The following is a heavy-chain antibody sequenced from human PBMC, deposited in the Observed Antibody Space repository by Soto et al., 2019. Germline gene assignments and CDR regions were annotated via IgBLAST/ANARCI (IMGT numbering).Heavy chain of an antibody. D-gene: IGHD3-10*01. CDR1: GYTFTGYF. CDR2: LNPNSGVT. CDR3: AREPMVRGVTSAFDL. J-gene: IGHJ3*01. Sequence: GASVKVSCKASGYTFTGYFIYWVRQAPGQGLEWMGWLNPNSGVTNYAQNFQDRVTMTRDTYISTAYMEMSSLRSDDTAVYYCAREPMVRGVTSAFDLWGQGTMVTVSS. V-gene: IGHV1-2*02.